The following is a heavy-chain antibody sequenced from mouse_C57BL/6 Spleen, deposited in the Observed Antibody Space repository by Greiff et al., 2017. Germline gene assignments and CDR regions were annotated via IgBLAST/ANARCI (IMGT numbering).Heavy chain of an antibody. CDR3: TRELGGRRFAY. D-gene: IGHD4-1*01. Sequence: QVQLQQSGAELVRPGASVTLSCKASGYTFTDYEMHWVKQTPVHGLEWIGAIDPETGGTAYNQKFKGKAILTADKSSSTAYMELRSLTSEDSAVYYCTRELGGRRFAYWGQGTLVTVSA. V-gene: IGHV1-15*01. CDR1: GYTFTDYE. J-gene: IGHJ3*01. CDR2: IDPETGGT.